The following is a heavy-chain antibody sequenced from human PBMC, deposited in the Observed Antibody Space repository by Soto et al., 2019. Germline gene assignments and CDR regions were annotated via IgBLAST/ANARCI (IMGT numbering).Heavy chain of an antibody. J-gene: IGHJ3*02. CDR3: AKGTYRDYVYWDHAFDI. CDR2: ISGGGSRT. V-gene: IGHV3-23*01. D-gene: IGHD4-17*01. CDR1: GFTFNSYW. Sequence: PGGSLRLSCAASGFTFNSYWIHWVRQAPGKGLEWVSGISGGGSRTYYADSVKGRFTFSRDNSKKTLYLQMNSLRAEDTAVYFCAKGTYRDYVYWDHAFDIWGQGTMVTVSS.